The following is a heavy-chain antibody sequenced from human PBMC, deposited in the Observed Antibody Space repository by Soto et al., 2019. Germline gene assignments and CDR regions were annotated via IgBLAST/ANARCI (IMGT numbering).Heavy chain of an antibody. Sequence: GASVKVSCKASGGTFSSYAISWVRQAPGQGLEWMGGIIPIFGTANYAQKFQGRVTITADESTSTAYMELSSLRSEDTAVYYCASPKVTYCSGGSCYSGLDYWGQGTLVTVSS. D-gene: IGHD2-15*01. CDR3: ASPKVTYCSGGSCYSGLDY. V-gene: IGHV1-69*13. J-gene: IGHJ4*02. CDR2: IIPIFGTA. CDR1: GGTFSSYA.